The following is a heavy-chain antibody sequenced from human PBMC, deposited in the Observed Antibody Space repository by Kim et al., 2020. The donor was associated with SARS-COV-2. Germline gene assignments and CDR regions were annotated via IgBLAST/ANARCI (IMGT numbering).Heavy chain of an antibody. J-gene: IGHJ3*02. Sequence: ASVKVSCKASGYTFTSYAMNWVRQAPGQGLEWMGWINTNTGNPTYAQGFTGRFVFSLDTSVSTAYLQISSLKAEDTAVYYCARSYCSSTSCYPDAFDIWGQGTMVTVSS. D-gene: IGHD2-2*01. CDR2: INTNTGNP. CDR1: GYTFTSYA. V-gene: IGHV7-4-1*02. CDR3: ARSYCSSTSCYPDAFDI.